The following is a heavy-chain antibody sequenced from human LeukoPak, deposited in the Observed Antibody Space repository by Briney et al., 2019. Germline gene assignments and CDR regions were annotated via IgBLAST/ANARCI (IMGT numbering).Heavy chain of an antibody. J-gene: IGHJ6*03. CDR2: ISGSGGST. CDR1: GFTFSSYA. V-gene: IGHV3-23*01. D-gene: IGHD3-9*01. CDR3: ARRYYDILTGYYYYYMDV. Sequence: PGGSLRLSCAASGFTFSSYAMSWVRQAPGKGLEWVSAISGSGGSTYYADSVKGRFTISRDNAKNSLYLQMNSLRAEDTAVYYCARRYYDILTGYYYYYMDVWGKGTTVTVSS.